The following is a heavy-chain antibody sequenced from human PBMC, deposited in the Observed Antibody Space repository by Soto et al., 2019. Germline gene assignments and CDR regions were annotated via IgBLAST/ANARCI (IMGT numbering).Heavy chain of an antibody. D-gene: IGHD2-21*02. CDR2: IYHSGST. Sequence: QVQLQESGPGLVKPSGTLSLTCSVSGGSISSSNWWSWGRQPPGKGLEGIGEIYHSGSTNYHPSLKRRVTISVDKSKNQFSLKLSSVTAADTAVYYCVGVWDYFDYWGQGTLVNVSS. V-gene: IGHV4-4*02. J-gene: IGHJ4*02. CDR3: VGVWDYFDY. CDR1: GGSISSSNW.